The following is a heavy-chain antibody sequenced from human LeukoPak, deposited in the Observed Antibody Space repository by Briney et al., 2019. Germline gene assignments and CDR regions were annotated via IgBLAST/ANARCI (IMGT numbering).Heavy chain of an antibody. J-gene: IGHJ4*02. V-gene: IGHV5-51*01. CDR2: IYPGDSVT. Sequence: GESLKISCKGSGYTFTSYWIGWVRQMPGKGLEWMGIIYPGDSVTKYSPSFQGQVTISADKSITTAYLQWSSLKASDTAMYYCARVAYCTGGSCYSGGGGYYWGQGTLVTVSS. D-gene: IGHD2-15*01. CDR1: GYTFTSYW. CDR3: ARVAYCTGGSCYSGGGGYY.